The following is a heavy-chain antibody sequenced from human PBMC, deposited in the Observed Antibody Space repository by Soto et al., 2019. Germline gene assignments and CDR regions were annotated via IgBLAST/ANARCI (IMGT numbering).Heavy chain of an antibody. CDR2: IIPIFGTA. J-gene: IGHJ4*02. CDR3: ARGLDKYDYDSSGSGGTDFDY. Sequence: QVQLVQSGAEVKKPGSSVKVSCKASGGTFSSYAISWVRQAPGQGLEWMGGIIPIFGTANYAQKFQGRVKITEDESTSTADMELSSLRSEETAVYYCARGLDKYDYDSSGSGGTDFDYWGQGTLVTVSS. D-gene: IGHD3-22*01. CDR1: GGTFSSYA. V-gene: IGHV1-69*01.